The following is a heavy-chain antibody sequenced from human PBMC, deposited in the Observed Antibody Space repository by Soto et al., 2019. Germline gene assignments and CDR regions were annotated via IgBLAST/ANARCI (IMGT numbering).Heavy chain of an antibody. Sequence: GGSLRLSCAASGFMFSSFGIHWVRQAPGKGLEWVAVISYDGTYQYYDDSVKGRSTISRDNFGNTVALQMNSLRPEDTAVYYCAKQHSDLVIGAFDVWGPGAVVTVSS. D-gene: IGHD4-4*01. CDR2: ISYDGTYQ. CDR1: GFMFSSFG. CDR3: AKQHSDLVIGAFDV. V-gene: IGHV3-30*18. J-gene: IGHJ3*01.